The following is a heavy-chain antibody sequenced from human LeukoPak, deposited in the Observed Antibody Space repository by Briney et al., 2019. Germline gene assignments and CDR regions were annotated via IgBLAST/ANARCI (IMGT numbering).Heavy chain of an antibody. D-gene: IGHD5-18*01. CDR3: ARDGPIQLWNYYYMDV. CDR1: GYTFTSYY. V-gene: IGHV1-46*01. J-gene: IGHJ6*03. Sequence: ASVKVSCKASGYTFTSYYMHWVRQAPGQGLEWMGIINPSGGSTSYAQKFQGRVTMTRDMSTSTVYMELSSLRSEDTAVYYCARDGPIQLWNYYYMDVWGKGTTVTVSS. CDR2: INPSGGST.